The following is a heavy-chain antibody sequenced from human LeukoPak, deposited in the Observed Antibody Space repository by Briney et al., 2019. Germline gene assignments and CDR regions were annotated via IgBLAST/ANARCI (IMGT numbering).Heavy chain of an antibody. V-gene: IGHV4-59*01. CDR1: GGSISSYY. CDR3: ARGGSGDRFDS. J-gene: IGHJ4*02. D-gene: IGHD2-15*01. CDR2: IHYSGST. Sequence: PSETLSLTCTVSGGSISSYYWSWIRQPPGKGREWIGYIHYSGSTDYNPSLKSRVTISVDTSKNQFSLKLSSVTAADTAVYYCARGGSGDRFDSWGQGTLFTVSS.